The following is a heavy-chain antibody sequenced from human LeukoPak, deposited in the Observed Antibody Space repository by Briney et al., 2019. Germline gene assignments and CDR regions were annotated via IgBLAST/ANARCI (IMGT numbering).Heavy chain of an antibody. Sequence: ASVKVSCKASGYTFSDYYFHWERQAPGQGLEWMGWINPNTGGTNYAQKFLGRVTMTRDTSISTVYMELSRLRSDDTAVYYCARVRHYGSGTFLWAPSFDIWGQGTTVTVSS. V-gene: IGHV1-2*02. CDR3: ARVRHYGSGTFLWAPSFDI. J-gene: IGHJ3*02. CDR2: INPNTGGT. D-gene: IGHD3-10*01. CDR1: GYTFSDYY.